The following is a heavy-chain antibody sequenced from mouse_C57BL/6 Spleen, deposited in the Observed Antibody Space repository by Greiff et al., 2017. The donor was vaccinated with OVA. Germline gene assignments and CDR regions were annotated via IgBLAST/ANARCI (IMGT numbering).Heavy chain of an antibody. J-gene: IGHJ2*01. Sequence: VKLMESGPELVKPGASVKISCKASGYAFSSSWMNWVKQRPGKGLEWIGRIYPGDGDTNYNGKFKGKATLTADKSSSTAYMQLSSLTSEDSAVYFCAREGLTTAYFDYWGQGTTLTVSS. V-gene: IGHV1-82*01. CDR3: AREGLTTAYFDY. CDR1: GYAFSSSW. CDR2: IYPGDGDT. D-gene: IGHD1-2*01.